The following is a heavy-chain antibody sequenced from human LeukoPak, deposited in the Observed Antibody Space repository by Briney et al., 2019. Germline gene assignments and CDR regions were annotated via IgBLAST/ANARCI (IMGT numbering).Heavy chain of an antibody. CDR1: GFTFSNSW. D-gene: IGHD3-22*01. Sequence: GGSLRLSCAASGFTFSNSWMSWVRQAPGKGLEWVANIKQDGSEKHYVDSVKGRFTISRDNAKNSLYLQMNSLRAEDTAVYYCASEDYYDSSAYYYRNFQHWGQGTLVTVSS. J-gene: IGHJ1*01. V-gene: IGHV3-7*04. CDR2: IKQDGSEK. CDR3: ASEDYYDSSAYYYRNFQH.